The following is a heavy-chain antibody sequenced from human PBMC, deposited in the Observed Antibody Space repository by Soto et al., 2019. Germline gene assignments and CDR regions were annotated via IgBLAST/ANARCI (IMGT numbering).Heavy chain of an antibody. J-gene: IGHJ6*02. V-gene: IGHV4-39*01. Sequence: SETLSLTCTVSGGSISSSSYYWGWIRQPPGKGLEWIGSIYYSGSTYYNPSLKSRVTISVDTSKNQFSLKLSSVTAADTAVYYCAGQTADSSGYYSADVWGQGTTVTVS. CDR3: AGQTADSSGYYSADV. CDR1: GGSISSSSYY. D-gene: IGHD3-22*01. CDR2: IYYSGST.